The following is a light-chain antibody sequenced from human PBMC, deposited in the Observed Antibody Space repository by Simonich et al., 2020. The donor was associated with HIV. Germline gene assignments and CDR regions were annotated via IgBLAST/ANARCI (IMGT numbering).Light chain of an antibody. V-gene: IGKV4-1*01. CDR3: QQYYSTPYT. J-gene: IGKJ2*01. CDR1: QGVLYTSNNMNY. Sequence: DIVMTQSPDSLAVSLGERATINCKSSQGVLYTSNNMNYFAWYQKKPGQPPKLLIYWAATRESGVPDRFSGSGSGTDFTLTISSLQAEDVAVYYCQQYYSTPYTFGQGTKLEIK. CDR2: WAA.